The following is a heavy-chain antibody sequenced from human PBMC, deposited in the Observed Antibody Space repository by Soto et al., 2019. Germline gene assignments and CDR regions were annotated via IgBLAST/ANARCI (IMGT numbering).Heavy chain of an antibody. V-gene: IGHV5-51*01. D-gene: IGHD2-2*01. CDR3: ARPVQYCSSTSCYVSYFDC. Sequence: GASLKISCKGSGYSFTSYWIGWVRQMPGKGLEWMGIIYPGDSDTRYSPSFQGQVTITADKSISTAYLQWSSLKASDTAMYYCARPVQYCSSTSCYVSYFDCWGRGTLVTVSS. J-gene: IGHJ4*02. CDR1: GYSFTSYW. CDR2: IYPGDSDT.